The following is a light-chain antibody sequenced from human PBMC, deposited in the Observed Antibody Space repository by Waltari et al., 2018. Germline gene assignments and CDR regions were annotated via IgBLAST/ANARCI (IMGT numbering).Light chain of an antibody. Sequence: DIQMTQSPSSLSASLGDRVTITCRASQSISSYLSWYQQKSGKAPTLLIYAASSLQSGVPSRFSGSGSGTDFTLTISSLQPEDFATYYCQQTYSTPYTFGQGTKLEIK. V-gene: IGKV1-39*01. J-gene: IGKJ2*01. CDR3: QQTYSTPYT. CDR1: QSISSY. CDR2: AAS.